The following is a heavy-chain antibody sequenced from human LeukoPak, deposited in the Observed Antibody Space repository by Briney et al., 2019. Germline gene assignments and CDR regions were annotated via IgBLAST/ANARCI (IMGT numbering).Heavy chain of an antibody. D-gene: IGHD2-2*01. Sequence: SETLSLTCAVSGGSIGSTKWWSWVRQPPGKGLEWIGEIYQSGSTNCNPSLKSRVTMSVGKSRKHFSLNLTSVTAADTAVYFCVRGGSSSWGPFDSWGQGTLVIVSS. V-gene: IGHV4-4*02. J-gene: IGHJ4*02. CDR2: IYQSGST. CDR3: VRGGSSSWGPFDS. CDR1: GGSIGSTKW.